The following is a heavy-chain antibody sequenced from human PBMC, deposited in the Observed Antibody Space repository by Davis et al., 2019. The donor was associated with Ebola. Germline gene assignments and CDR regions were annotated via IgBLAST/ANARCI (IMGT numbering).Heavy chain of an antibody. CDR2: IIPIFGTA. Sequence: ASVKVSCKASGYTFTGYYMHWVRQAPGQGLEWMGGIIPIFGTANYAQKFQGRVTMTRDTSTSTVYMELSSLRSEDTAVYYCARDRDIVVVPGNWFDPWGQGTLVTVSS. J-gene: IGHJ5*02. D-gene: IGHD2-2*01. CDR1: GYTFTGYY. V-gene: IGHV1-46*01. CDR3: ARDRDIVVVPGNWFDP.